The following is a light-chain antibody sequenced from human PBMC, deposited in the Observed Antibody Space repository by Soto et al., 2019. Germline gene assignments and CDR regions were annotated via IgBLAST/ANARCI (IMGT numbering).Light chain of an antibody. Sequence: QSALTQPASGSGSPGQSITLSCTGTSSDVGGYNYVSWYQQHPGKAPKLMIYDVSNRPSGVSNRFSGSKSGNTASLTIYGLQAEDEADYYCSSYTSSSTLWVFGGGTKVTVL. V-gene: IGLV2-14*01. CDR3: SSYTSSSTLWV. CDR2: DVS. CDR1: SSDVGGYNY. J-gene: IGLJ3*02.